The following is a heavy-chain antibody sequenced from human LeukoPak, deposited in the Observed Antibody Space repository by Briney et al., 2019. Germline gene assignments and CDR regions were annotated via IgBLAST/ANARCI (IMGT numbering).Heavy chain of an antibody. V-gene: IGHV3-30-3*01. CDR2: ISYDGSNK. CDR3: ARDPSSGSYPGSFDY. CDR1: GFTFSSYA. D-gene: IGHD1-26*01. J-gene: IGHJ4*02. Sequence: PGGSLRLSCATSGFTFSSYAMHWVRQAPGKGLEWVAVISYDGSNKYYADSVKGRFTISRDNSKNTLYLQMNSLRAEDTAVYYCARDPSSGSYPGSFDYWGQGTLVTVSS.